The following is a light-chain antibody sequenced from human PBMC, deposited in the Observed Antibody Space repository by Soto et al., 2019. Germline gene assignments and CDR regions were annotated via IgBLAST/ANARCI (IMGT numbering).Light chain of an antibody. CDR2: GVS. Sequence: DIQMTQSPSALSASVGDRVTITCRASQSISSWLAWYQQKPGKAPKLLIYGVSTLENGVPSRFSGSGSGTEFTLTISSLQPEDIATYYCQQYDNLITFGQGTRLEIK. V-gene: IGKV1-5*03. CDR1: QSISSW. J-gene: IGKJ5*01. CDR3: QQYDNLIT.